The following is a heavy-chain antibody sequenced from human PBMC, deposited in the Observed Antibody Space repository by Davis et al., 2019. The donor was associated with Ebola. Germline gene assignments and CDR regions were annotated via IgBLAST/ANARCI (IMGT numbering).Heavy chain of an antibody. D-gene: IGHD2-2*01. CDR2: IKQDGSEK. CDR1: GYTVGSDF. Sequence: GGSLRLSCSASGYTVGSDFMIWARQAPGKGLEWVANIKQDGSEKYYVDSVKGRFTISRDNAKNSLYLQMNSLRAEDTAVYYCARQDLDCSSSSCYGPYYYGMDVWGQGTTVTVSS. V-gene: IGHV3-7*01. J-gene: IGHJ6*02. CDR3: ARQDLDCSSSSCYGPYYYGMDV.